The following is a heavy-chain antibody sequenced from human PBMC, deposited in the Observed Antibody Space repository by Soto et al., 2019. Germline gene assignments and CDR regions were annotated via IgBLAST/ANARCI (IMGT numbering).Heavy chain of an antibody. Sequence: QVQLVESGGGVVQPGRSLRLSCAASGFTFSRHTMHWVRQAPGKGLEWVAAISDAGSNTYYADSVKGRFTISRDNSKNRLYRQMNSLSCEDTPEHHCAREPYYDFWSDFNPHPYYSDHWGQGTLVAVSS. V-gene: IGHV3-30-3*01. J-gene: IGHJ4*02. D-gene: IGHD3-3*01. CDR1: GFTFSRHT. CDR2: ISDAGSNT. CDR3: AREPYYDFWSDFNPHPYYSDH.